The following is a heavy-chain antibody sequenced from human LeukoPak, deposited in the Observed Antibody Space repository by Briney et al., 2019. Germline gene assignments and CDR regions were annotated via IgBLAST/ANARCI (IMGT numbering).Heavy chain of an antibody. CDR3: VRSSYCSGGICYSGGHY. Sequence: GASVKVSCKASGYTFNAYYMHWVRQAPGQGPEWMGWVNPNTGGTKYAQNFQGRVTMTRDTSTTTAYMELTRLNSDDTAVYFCVRSSYCSGGICYSGGHYWGQGTLVTVSP. CDR1: GYTFNAYY. V-gene: IGHV1-2*02. CDR2: VNPNTGGT. J-gene: IGHJ4*02. D-gene: IGHD2-15*01.